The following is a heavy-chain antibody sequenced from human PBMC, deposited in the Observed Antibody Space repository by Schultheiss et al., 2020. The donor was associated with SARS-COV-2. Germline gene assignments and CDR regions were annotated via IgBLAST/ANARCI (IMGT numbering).Heavy chain of an antibody. Sequence: WGSLRLSCAASGFTFSSYSMNWVRQAPGKGLEWVSYISYSSSYIYYADSVKGRFTISRDNAKNSLYLQMNSLKTEDTAVYYCTREPVHEDIVVVPAAYYMDVWGKGTTVTVSS. J-gene: IGHJ6*03. CDR2: ISYSSSYI. V-gene: IGHV3-21*05. CDR1: GFTFSSYS. D-gene: IGHD2-2*01. CDR3: TREPVHEDIVVVPAAYYMDV.